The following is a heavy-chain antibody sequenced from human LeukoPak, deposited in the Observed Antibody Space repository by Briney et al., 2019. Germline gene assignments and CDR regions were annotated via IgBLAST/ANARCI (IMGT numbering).Heavy chain of an antibody. V-gene: IGHV3-49*03. D-gene: IGHD2-15*01. CDR2: IRSKPYGGTT. CDR1: GFTFSDYG. Sequence: GGSLRLSCTASGFTFSDYGVNWFRQGPGKGLEWVAFIRSKPYGGTTEYAASVKGRFSISRDDSTSIVYLQMNSLKTEDTALYYCSRTRISGIDGFDIWGQGTMVTVSS. J-gene: IGHJ3*02. CDR3: SRTRISGIDGFDI.